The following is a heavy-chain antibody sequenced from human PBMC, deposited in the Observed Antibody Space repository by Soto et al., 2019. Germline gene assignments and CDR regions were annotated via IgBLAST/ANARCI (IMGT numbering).Heavy chain of an antibody. D-gene: IGHD6-13*01. CDR3: ARDSPYTNSVGNRFDH. V-gene: IGHV1-69*01. J-gene: IGHJ5*02. Sequence: QVRLGQSGAEVKKPGSSVKVSCKASGGTFINYAITWLRLAPGQGLEWLGGIIPVFGTVNYAQKFQGRVTITADESTSTAYMELNRLRSEDTAVDYCARDSPYTNSVGNRFDHWGQGTLVIVS. CDR2: IIPVFGTV. CDR1: GGTFINYA.